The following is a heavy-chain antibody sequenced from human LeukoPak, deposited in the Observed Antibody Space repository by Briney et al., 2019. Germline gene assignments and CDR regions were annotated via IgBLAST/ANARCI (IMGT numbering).Heavy chain of an antibody. V-gene: IGHV3-30*02. J-gene: IGHJ4*02. CDR3: AKEDTVTTIQVEWSYLDN. D-gene: IGHD4-17*01. Sequence: GGSLRLSCAVSGFTFSSYGMHWVRQAAGKELGWVACIRYDGSNKYYADSVKGRFTISRDNSKNTLYLQMNSLRAEDTAIYYCAKEDTVTTIQVEWSYLDNGGERTLVTVSS. CDR1: GFTFSSYG. CDR2: IRYDGSNK.